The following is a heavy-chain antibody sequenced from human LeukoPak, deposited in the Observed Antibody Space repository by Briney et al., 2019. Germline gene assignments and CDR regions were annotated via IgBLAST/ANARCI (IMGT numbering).Heavy chain of an antibody. CDR2: INPNSGGT. CDR3: AREYCSGGSCYLGAGAFDI. Sequence: ASVKVSCKASGYTFTGYYMHWVRQAPGQGLEWMGWINPNSGGTNYAQKFQGRVTMTRDTSISTAYMELSRLRSDDTAVYYRAREYCSGGSCYLGAGAFDIWGQGTMVTVSS. J-gene: IGHJ3*02. CDR1: GYTFTGYY. V-gene: IGHV1-2*02. D-gene: IGHD2-15*01.